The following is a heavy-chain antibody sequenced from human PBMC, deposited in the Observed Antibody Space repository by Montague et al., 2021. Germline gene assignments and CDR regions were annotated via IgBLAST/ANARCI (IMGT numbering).Heavy chain of an antibody. CDR3: ARDSPVVEPWVGEHKGAFDI. V-gene: IGHV4-4*07. CDR2: VYKRRDT. J-gene: IGHJ3*02. D-gene: IGHD3-10*01. CDR1: GDSISSYEYY. Sequence: SETLSLTCSVSGDSISSYEYYWTWIRQPAGRGLEWIGRVYKRRDTNTNPSLRSRLTLSVGTSKNHFSLTLTSVTAADTAVYFCARDSPVVEPWVGEHKGAFDIWGQGTMVTVSS.